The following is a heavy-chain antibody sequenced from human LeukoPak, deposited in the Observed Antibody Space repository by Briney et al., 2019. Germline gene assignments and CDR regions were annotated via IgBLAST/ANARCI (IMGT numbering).Heavy chain of an antibody. D-gene: IGHD6-19*01. CDR2: IFGSGGSA. Sequence: GGSLRLSCAASGFTFSSYAMYWVRQAPGKGLEWVSGIFGSGGSAHYADSVKGRFTISRDNSKNRVYLEMNSLRADDTDVYYCAKTTTGYSSGRYPGWPVDYWGQGTLVTVSS. J-gene: IGHJ4*02. CDR3: AKTTTGYSSGRYPGWPVDY. V-gene: IGHV3-23*01. CDR1: GFTFSSYA.